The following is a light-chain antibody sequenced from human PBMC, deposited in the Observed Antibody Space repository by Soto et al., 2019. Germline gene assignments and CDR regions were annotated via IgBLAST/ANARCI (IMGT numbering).Light chain of an antibody. J-gene: IGLJ2*01. CDR2: EGS. CDR1: SSDVGSYNL. CDR3: CSYAGSSTLVV. V-gene: IGLV2-23*01. Sequence: QSALTQPASVSGSPGQSITISCTGTSSDVGSYNLVSWYQQHPGKAPKLMIYEGSKWPSGVSNRLSGSKSGNTASLTISGLQAEDEADYYCCSYAGSSTLVVFGGGTKLTVL.